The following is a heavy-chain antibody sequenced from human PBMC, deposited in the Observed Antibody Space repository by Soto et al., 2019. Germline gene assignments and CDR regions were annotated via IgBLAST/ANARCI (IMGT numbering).Heavy chain of an antibody. V-gene: IGHV1-69*12. Sequence: QVQLVQSGAEVKKPGTWVKVSCKGSGGTFSSYDINWVRQAPGQGLEWMGRIIPFFDTTKYAQKFQGRVTITADESTSTVYMELSSLKSEDTAVYYCARLDYYYGMDVWGQGTTVTVSS. CDR3: ARLDYYYGMDV. CDR1: GGTFSSYD. CDR2: IIPFFDTT. J-gene: IGHJ6*02.